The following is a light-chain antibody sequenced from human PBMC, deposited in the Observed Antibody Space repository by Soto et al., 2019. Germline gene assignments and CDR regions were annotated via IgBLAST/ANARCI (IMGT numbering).Light chain of an antibody. CDR2: GAS. CDR3: QQFGSSPGT. V-gene: IGKV3-20*01. Sequence: EIVLTQSPGTLSLSPGERATLSCRASQSVTSSYLAWYQQKPGQAPRLLIYGASSRASGFPDRFSGSGSGTDFILTISSLEPEDFAVYYCQQFGSSPGTFGPGTKV. J-gene: IGKJ3*01. CDR1: QSVTSSY.